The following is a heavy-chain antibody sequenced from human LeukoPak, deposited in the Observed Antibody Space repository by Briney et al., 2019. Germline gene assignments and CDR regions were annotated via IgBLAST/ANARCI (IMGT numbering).Heavy chain of an antibody. D-gene: IGHD3-10*01. V-gene: IGHV3-48*04. Sequence: PGRSVRLSCAASGFTFNSYAMHWVRQAPGKGLEWVSYVSSSSSAIYYADSVKGRFTISRDNAKNSLYLQMDSLRAEDTAVYYCASNSLIRGKGTDYWGQGTLVTVST. CDR3: ASNSLIRGKGTDY. J-gene: IGHJ4*02. CDR1: GFTFNSYA. CDR2: VSSSSSAI.